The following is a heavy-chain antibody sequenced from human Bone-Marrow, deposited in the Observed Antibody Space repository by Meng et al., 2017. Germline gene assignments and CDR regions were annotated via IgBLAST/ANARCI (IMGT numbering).Heavy chain of an antibody. Sequence: GSLRLSCTVSGGSISSYYWSWIRQPPGKGLEWIGYIYYSGSTNYNPSLKSRVTISVETSKNQFSLKLSSVTAADTAVYYCARGWYYDILTGPPPYYYYGMDVWGQGTTVTVSS. V-gene: IGHV4-59*01. CDR3: ARGWYYDILTGPPPYYYYGMDV. CDR1: GGSISSYY. CDR2: IYYSGST. D-gene: IGHD3-9*01. J-gene: IGHJ6*02.